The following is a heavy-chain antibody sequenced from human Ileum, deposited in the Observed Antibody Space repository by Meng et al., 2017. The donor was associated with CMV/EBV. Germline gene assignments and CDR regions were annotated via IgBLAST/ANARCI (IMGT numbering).Heavy chain of an antibody. V-gene: IGHV3-7*01. J-gene: IGHJ4*02. CDR1: GFTFSNYY. Sequence: GESLKISCAASGFTFSNYYMSWVRQAPGRGLEWVANIIQDGSQEYYVDSVKGRFTISKDNAKNSVHLQMNSLRAEDTAVYYCARDPEFGALDYWGQGTLVTVSS. CDR2: IIQDGSQE. CDR3: ARDPEFGALDY. D-gene: IGHD1-26*01.